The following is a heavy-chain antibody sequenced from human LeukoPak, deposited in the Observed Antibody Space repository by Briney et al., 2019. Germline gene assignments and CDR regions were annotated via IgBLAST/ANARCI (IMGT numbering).Heavy chain of an antibody. CDR1: GYSFTNYR. J-gene: IGHJ5*02. V-gene: IGHV5-51*01. CDR3: ARRDSGYDYWFDP. CDR2: IYPGDSDT. Sequence: GESLKISCKGSGYSFTNYRIVWVRQMPGKGLGGMGIIYPGDSDTRYSPSFQGQVTISADKSISTAYLQWSNLKASDTAMYYCARRDSGYDYWFDPWGQGTLVTVSS. D-gene: IGHD5-12*01.